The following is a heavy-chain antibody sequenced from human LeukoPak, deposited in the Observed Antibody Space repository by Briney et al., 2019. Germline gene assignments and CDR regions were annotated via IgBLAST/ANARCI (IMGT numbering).Heavy chain of an antibody. D-gene: IGHD6-19*01. CDR3: ARAGAVADFVY. CDR1: RFTFSSYA. V-gene: IGHV3-30-3*01. Sequence: GGSLRLSCAASRFTFSSYAMHWVRQAPGKGLEWVAVISYDGSNKYYADSVKGRFTISRDNSKNTLYLQMNSLRAEDTAVYYCARAGAVADFVYWGQGTLVTVSS. J-gene: IGHJ4*02. CDR2: ISYDGSNK.